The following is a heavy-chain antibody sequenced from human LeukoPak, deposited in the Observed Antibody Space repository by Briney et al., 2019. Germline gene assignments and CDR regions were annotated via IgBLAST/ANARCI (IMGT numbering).Heavy chain of an antibody. D-gene: IGHD2/OR15-2a*01. V-gene: IGHV4-31*03. CDR3: ARTPFRRWFDP. Sequence: SQALSLTCTVSGGSISSGGYYWSWIRQHPGKGLEWIGYIYYSESTYYNPPLKSRVTISIDTSKSQFSLKLSSVTAADTAVYYCARTPFRRWFDPWGQGTLVTVSS. J-gene: IGHJ5*02. CDR1: GGSISSGGYY. CDR2: IYYSEST.